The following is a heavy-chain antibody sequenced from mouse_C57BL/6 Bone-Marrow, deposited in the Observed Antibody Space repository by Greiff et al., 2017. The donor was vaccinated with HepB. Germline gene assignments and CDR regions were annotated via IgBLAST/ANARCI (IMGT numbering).Heavy chain of an antibody. V-gene: IGHV1-22*01. CDR2: INPNNGGT. CDR1: GYTFTDYN. CDR3: ASGGRLYYSYLFDA. D-gene: IGHD2-12*01. J-gene: IGHJ1*03. Sequence: VQLKESGPELVKPGASVKMSCKASGYTFTDYNMHWVKQSHGKSLEWIGYINPNNGGTSYNQKFKGKATLTVNKSSSTAYMELRSLTSEDSAVYYSASGGRLYYSYLFDAWGTGTTVTVSS.